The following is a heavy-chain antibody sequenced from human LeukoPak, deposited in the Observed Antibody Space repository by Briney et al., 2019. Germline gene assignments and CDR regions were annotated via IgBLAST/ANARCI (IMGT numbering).Heavy chain of an antibody. CDR2: FYYTGSA. J-gene: IGHJ4*02. D-gene: IGHD2-15*01. Sequence: PSETLSLTCTVSGDSMSSRNYYWDWIRQPPGKGLEWIGSFYYTGSAYYNPSLKSRVTISIDMTKNQFSLKLRAVTAAATAVYYCASPEGFTSKLDYWGQGTLVTVSS. V-gene: IGHV4-39*01. CDR1: GDSMSSRNYY. CDR3: ASPEGFTSKLDY.